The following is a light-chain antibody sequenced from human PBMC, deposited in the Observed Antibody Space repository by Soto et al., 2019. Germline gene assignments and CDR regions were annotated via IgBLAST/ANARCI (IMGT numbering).Light chain of an antibody. CDR2: GAS. Sequence: EIVLTQSPGTLSLSPGERATLSCRASQSVSSSYLAWYQQKPGQAPRLLIYGASSRSTGIPDRFSGSGSGTDFTLTISRLEPEDFAVYYCQQYGISSPITFCQGTRLEIK. J-gene: IGKJ5*01. CDR1: QSVSSSY. CDR3: QQYGISSPIT. V-gene: IGKV3-20*01.